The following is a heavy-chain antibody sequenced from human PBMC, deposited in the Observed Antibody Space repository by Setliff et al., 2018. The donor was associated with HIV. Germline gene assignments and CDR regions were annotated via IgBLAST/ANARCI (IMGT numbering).Heavy chain of an antibody. Sequence: KTSETLSLTCTVSGGSISSISYYWGWIRQPPGKGLEWIGSIYYSGSTYYNPSLKSRVTISVDTSKNQFSLKLNSVTAADTAMYYCARHPPYCSGGSCYRGRGYYFDYWGQGTLVTV. D-gene: IGHD2-15*01. CDR3: ARHPPYCSGGSCYRGRGYYFDY. CDR2: IYYSGST. J-gene: IGHJ4*02. CDR1: GGSISSISYY. V-gene: IGHV4-39*01.